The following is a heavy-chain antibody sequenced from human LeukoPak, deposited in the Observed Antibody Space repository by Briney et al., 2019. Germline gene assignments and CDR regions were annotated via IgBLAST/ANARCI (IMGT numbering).Heavy chain of an antibody. CDR2: INPSGGST. CDR1: GYTFTSYY. D-gene: IGHD3-10*01. Sequence: GASVKVSCKASGYTFTSYYMHWVRQAPGQGLEWMGIINPSGGSTSYAQKFQGRVTMTRNTSISTAYMELSSLRSEDTAVYYCARGHGSGKEKVPHWGQGTLVTVSA. CDR3: ARGHGSGKEKVPH. V-gene: IGHV1-46*01. J-gene: IGHJ4*02.